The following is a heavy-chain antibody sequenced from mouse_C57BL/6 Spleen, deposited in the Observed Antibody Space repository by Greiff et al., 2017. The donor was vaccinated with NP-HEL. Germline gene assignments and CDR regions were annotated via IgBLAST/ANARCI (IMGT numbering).Heavy chain of an antibody. CDR1: GYTFTSYW. CDR2: IDPSDSYT. D-gene: IGHD2-5*01. CDR3: ARGGANSNYLYYAMDY. J-gene: IGHJ4*01. V-gene: IGHV1-50*01. Sequence: QVQLKQPGAELVKPGASVKLSCKASGYTFTSYWMQWVKQRPGQGLEWIGEIDPSDSYTNYNQKFKGKATLTVDTSSSTAYMQLSSLTSEDSAVYYCARGGANSNYLYYAMDYWGQGTSVTVSS.